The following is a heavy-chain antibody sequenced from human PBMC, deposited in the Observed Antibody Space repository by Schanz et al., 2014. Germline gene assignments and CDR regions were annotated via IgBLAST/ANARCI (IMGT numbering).Heavy chain of an antibody. D-gene: IGHD2-2*01. Sequence: QVQLVQSGAEVKKPGSPVKVSCKSSGGTFSSYAISWVRQAPGQGLEWMGRIIPILGIANYAQKFQGRVTITADKSTSTASMELSSLRSEDTAVYYCARDRRRYCSTASCLHDNWFDPWGQGTLVIVSS. CDR3: ARDRRRYCSTASCLHDNWFDP. CDR1: GGTFSSYA. CDR2: IIPILGIA. J-gene: IGHJ5*02. V-gene: IGHV1-69*04.